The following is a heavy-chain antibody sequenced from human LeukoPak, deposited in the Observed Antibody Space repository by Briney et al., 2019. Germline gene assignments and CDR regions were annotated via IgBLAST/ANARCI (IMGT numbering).Heavy chain of an antibody. CDR3: ARVGYGCGGDCYPDY. CDR2: IYSGGST. Sequence: GGSLRLSCAASGFTFSSYAMSWVRQAPGKGLEWVSVIYSGGSTYYADSVKGRFTISRDNSKNTLYLQMNSLRAEDTAVYYCARVGYGCGGDCYPDYWGQGTLVTVSS. J-gene: IGHJ4*02. V-gene: IGHV3-53*01. CDR1: GFTFSSYA. D-gene: IGHD2-21*02.